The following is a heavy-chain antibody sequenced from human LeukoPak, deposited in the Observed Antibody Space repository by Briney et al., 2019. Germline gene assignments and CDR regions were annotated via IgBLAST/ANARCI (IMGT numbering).Heavy chain of an antibody. CDR2: ISYDGSNT. CDR1: GFTFSSYG. Sequence: GRSLRLSCAASGFTFSSYGINWVRQAPGKGLEWVAVISYDGSNTYYADSVKGRFTISRDNSKNTLYLQMNSLRAEDTAVYYCAKDPSQSSSWLGNWFDPWGQGTLVTVSS. J-gene: IGHJ5*02. V-gene: IGHV3-30*18. D-gene: IGHD6-13*01. CDR3: AKDPSQSSSWLGNWFDP.